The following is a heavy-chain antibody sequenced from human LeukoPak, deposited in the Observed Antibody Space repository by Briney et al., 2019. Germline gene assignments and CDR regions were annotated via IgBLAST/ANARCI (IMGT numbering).Heavy chain of an antibody. Sequence: ASVKVSCKASGYTFTSHDINWVRQAPGQGLEWMGIINPSGGSTSYAQKFQGRVTMTRDTSTSTVYMELSSLRSEDTAVYYCARPFGSGSSLVGSQPDAFDIWGQGTMVTVSS. CDR3: ARPFGSGSSLVGSQPDAFDI. CDR2: INPSGGST. V-gene: IGHV1-46*01. D-gene: IGHD3-10*01. CDR1: GYTFTSHD. J-gene: IGHJ3*02.